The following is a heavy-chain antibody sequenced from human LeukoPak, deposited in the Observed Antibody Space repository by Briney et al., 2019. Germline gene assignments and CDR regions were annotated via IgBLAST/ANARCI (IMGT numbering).Heavy chain of an antibody. J-gene: IGHJ3*02. CDR1: GGTFSSYA. CDR2: IIPIFGTA. CDR3: ARDYRIALIPTTDAFDI. V-gene: IGHV1-69*01. D-gene: IGHD1-1*01. Sequence: SVKVSCKASGGTFSSYAISWVRQAPGQGLEWMGGIIPIFGTANYAQKFQGRVTITADESTSTAYMELSSLRSEDTAVYYCARDYRIALIPTTDAFDIWGQGTMVTVSS.